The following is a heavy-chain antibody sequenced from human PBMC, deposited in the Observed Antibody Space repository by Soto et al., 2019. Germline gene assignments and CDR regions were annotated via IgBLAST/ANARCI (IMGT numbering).Heavy chain of an antibody. CDR2: VSWKIGSI. CDR1: GFTFDDDA. J-gene: IGHJ4*02. V-gene: IGHV3-9*01. Sequence: EVKLVEAGGGLVQPGRSLRLSCVASGFTFDDDAMHWVRQAPGKGLEWVSGVSWKIGSIGYADSVKGRFTISTDNARSSLYLQMNFLRPEDTALYYCVKATAAGFDYWGQGTLVTVSS. D-gene: IGHD6-13*01. CDR3: VKATAAGFDY.